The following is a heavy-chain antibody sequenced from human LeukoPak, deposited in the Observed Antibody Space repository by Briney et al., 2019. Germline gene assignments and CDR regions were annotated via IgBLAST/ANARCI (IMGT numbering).Heavy chain of an antibody. CDR1: GFSFSNYA. D-gene: IGHD6-19*01. Sequence: GGSLRLSCAASGFSFSNYAMSWLRQAPGKGLEWVSSITGSGGSTYYADSVKGRFTISRDNSRSTLYLQMNSLRVEDTAVYYCAKQVEASVAGTGVAFNIWGQGTMVTVSS. CDR2: ITGSGGST. J-gene: IGHJ3*02. CDR3: AKQVEASVAGTGVAFNI. V-gene: IGHV3-23*01.